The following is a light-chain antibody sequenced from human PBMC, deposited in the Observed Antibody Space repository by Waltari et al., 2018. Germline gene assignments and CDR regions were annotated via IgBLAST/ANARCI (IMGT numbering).Light chain of an antibody. Sequence: EIVLTQSPATLSLSPGERATHSCRASQSVNNYLAWFQQKPGQAPRLLIYDTSNRATGIPARFSGSGSGTDFTLTISSLEPEDFVVYYCQQRSNWPWTFGQGTKVEIK. J-gene: IGKJ1*01. V-gene: IGKV3-11*01. CDR1: QSVNNY. CDR3: QQRSNWPWT. CDR2: DTS.